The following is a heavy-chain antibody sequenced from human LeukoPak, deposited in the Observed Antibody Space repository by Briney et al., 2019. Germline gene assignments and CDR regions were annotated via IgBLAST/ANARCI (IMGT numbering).Heavy chain of an antibody. CDR3: AKAGRVVVPAAIFY. J-gene: IGHJ4*02. CDR2: ISGSGGST. D-gene: IGHD2-2*02. V-gene: IGHV3-23*01. Sequence: GGSLRLSCAASGFTFSSYAMSWVRQAPGEGLEWVSAISGSGGSTYYADSVKGRFTISRDNSKNTLYLQMNSLRAEDTAVYYCAKAGRVVVPAAIFYWGQGTLVTVSS. CDR1: GFTFSSYA.